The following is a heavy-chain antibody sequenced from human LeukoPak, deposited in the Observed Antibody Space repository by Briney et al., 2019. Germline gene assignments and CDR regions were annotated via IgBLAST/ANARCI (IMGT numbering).Heavy chain of an antibody. J-gene: IGHJ4*02. CDR3: AKDLFPRSTVTTFDY. CDR2: ISGSGGST. V-gene: IGHV3-23*01. Sequence: PGGSLRLSCAASGFTFSSYAMSWVRQAPGKGLEWVSAISGSGGSTYYADSVKGRFTISRDNSKNTLYLQMNSLRAEDTAVYYCAKDLFPRSTVTTFDYWGQGTLVTVSS. D-gene: IGHD4-11*01. CDR1: GFTFSSYA.